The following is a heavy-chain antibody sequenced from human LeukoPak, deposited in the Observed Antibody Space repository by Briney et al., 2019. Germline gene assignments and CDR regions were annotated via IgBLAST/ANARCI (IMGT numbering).Heavy chain of an antibody. Sequence: SETLSLTCAVYGGSFSGYDWSWIRQPPGKGLEWIGEINHSRSTNYNPSLKSRVTISVDTSKNLFSLKLSSVTAADTAVYYCARDVFGPGSYYFDYWGQGTLVTASS. D-gene: IGHD1-26*01. V-gene: IGHV4-34*01. CDR2: INHSRST. CDR3: ARDVFGPGSYYFDY. CDR1: GGSFSGYD. J-gene: IGHJ4*02.